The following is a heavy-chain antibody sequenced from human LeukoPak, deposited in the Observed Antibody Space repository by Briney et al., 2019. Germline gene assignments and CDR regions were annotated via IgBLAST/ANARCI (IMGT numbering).Heavy chain of an antibody. CDR3: ARYGLVVAARGMDV. Sequence: PGGSLRLSCAASGFTFSSYAMHWVRQAPGEGLEWVAVISYDGSNKYYADSVKGRLTISRDNAKNSLYLQMNSLRAEDTAVYYCARYGLVVAARGMDVWGQGTTVTVSS. CDR1: GFTFSSYA. D-gene: IGHD2-15*01. V-gene: IGHV3-30-3*01. CDR2: ISYDGSNK. J-gene: IGHJ6*02.